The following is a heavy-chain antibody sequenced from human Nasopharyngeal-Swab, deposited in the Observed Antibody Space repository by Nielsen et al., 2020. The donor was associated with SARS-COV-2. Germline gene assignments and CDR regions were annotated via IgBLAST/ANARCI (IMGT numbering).Heavy chain of an antibody. V-gene: IGHV3-9*03. Sequence: WIRQPPGKGLEWISGISWNSANIGYADSVKGRFTISRDNAKNSLHLQMNSLRAEDMAVYYCAKSTGNYYYYYGVEVWGQRTTVTVSS. CDR2: ISWNSANI. D-gene: IGHD3-10*01. J-gene: IGHJ6*02. CDR3: AKSTGNYYYYYGVEV.